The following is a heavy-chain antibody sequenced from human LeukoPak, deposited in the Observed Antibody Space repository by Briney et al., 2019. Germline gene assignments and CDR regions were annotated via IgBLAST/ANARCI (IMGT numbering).Heavy chain of an antibody. J-gene: IGHJ6*02. V-gene: IGHV4-34*01. CDR2: INHSGST. CDR1: GGSFSGYY. Sequence: SEALSLTCAVYGGSFSGYYWSWIRQPPGKGLEWIGEINHSGSTNYNPSLKSRVTISVDTSKNQFSLKLSSVTAADTAVYYCARVRHPYYYYGMDVWGQGTTVIVSS. CDR3: ARVRHPYYYYGMDV. D-gene: IGHD6-25*01.